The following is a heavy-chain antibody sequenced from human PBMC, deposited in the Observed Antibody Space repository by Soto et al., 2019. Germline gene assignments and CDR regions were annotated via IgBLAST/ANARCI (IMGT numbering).Heavy chain of an antibody. CDR3: ARLFCSGGSCYRGAFDY. CDR2: IYYSGST. Sequence: PSDTLSLTCSVSGDSTSGYYWSWVRQSPGKGLEWVGYIYYSGSTNYNPSLKSRVTMSVDTSKNQFSLKLTSVTAADTAVYYCARLFCSGGSCYRGAFDYWGQGTLVTVSS. J-gene: IGHJ4*02. D-gene: IGHD2-15*01. V-gene: IGHV4-59*01. CDR1: GDSTSGYY.